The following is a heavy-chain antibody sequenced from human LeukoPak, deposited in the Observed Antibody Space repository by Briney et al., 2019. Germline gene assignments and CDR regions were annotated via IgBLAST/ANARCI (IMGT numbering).Heavy chain of an antibody. D-gene: IGHD6-19*01. CDR2: INHSGST. Sequence: PSETLSLTCAVYGGSFSGYYWSWIRQPPGKGLEWIGEINHSGSTNYNPSLKSRVTISVDTSKNQFSLKLSSVTAADTAVYYCAREVFGWCSFDYWGQGTLVTVSS. J-gene: IGHJ4*02. CDR1: GGSFSGYY. V-gene: IGHV4-34*01. CDR3: AREVFGWCSFDY.